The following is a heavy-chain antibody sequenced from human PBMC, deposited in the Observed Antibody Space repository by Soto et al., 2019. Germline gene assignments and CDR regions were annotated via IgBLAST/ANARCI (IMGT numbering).Heavy chain of an antibody. J-gene: IGHJ5*02. CDR3: ARDRGPSSGYYPYWFDP. V-gene: IGHV1-69*12. CDR2: IIPIFGTA. D-gene: IGHD3-22*01. Sequence: QVQLVQSGAEVKKPGSSVKVSCKASGGTFSNYAITWVRQAPGQGLEWMGGIIPIFGTANYAQKFQARVTITADELPSTCYMELSSLRSEDTAVYYCARDRGPSSGYYPYWFDPWGQGTLVTVSS. CDR1: GGTFSNYA.